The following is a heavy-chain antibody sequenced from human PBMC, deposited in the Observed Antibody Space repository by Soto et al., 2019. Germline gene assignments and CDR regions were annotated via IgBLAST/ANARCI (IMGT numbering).Heavy chain of an antibody. D-gene: IGHD6-6*01. J-gene: IGHJ4*02. CDR3: ARVSLPRPGGGWSAEDY. V-gene: IGHV3-48*02. CDR2: ISPSSNPI. CDR1: GFTFSSHS. Sequence: EVQLVESGGGLVQPGGSLRLSCAASGFTFSSHSMNWVRQTPGKGLEWVSYISPSSNPIYYADSVKGRFTISRDNAKNSLYLQMNSLRDEDTAVYYWARVSLPRPGGGWSAEDYWGQGNLVTVSS.